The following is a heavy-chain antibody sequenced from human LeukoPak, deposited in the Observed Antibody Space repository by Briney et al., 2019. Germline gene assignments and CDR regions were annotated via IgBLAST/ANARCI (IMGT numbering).Heavy chain of an antibody. D-gene: IGHD1-26*01. CDR1: GGSISGYY. J-gene: IGHJ4*02. V-gene: IGHV4-59*01. CDR3: ARERVGATGEEFDY. Sequence: KPSETLSLTCTVSGGSISGYYWSWIRQSPGKGLEWIGYIHYSGSINCNPSLKSRVSISVDTSKNQFSLKLSSVTAADTAVYYCARERVGATGEEFDYWGQGTLVTVSS. CDR2: IHYSGSI.